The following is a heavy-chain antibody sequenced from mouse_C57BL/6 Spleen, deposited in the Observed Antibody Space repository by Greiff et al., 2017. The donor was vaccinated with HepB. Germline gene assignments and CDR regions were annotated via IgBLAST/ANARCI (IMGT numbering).Heavy chain of an antibody. D-gene: IGHD1-1*01. CDR3: ASGYYGSRFAY. CDR1: GFSLTSYG. J-gene: IGHJ3*01. CDR2: IWGVGST. Sequence: LVAPSQSLSITCTVSGFSLTSYGVDWVRQSPGKGLEWLGVIWGVGSTNYNSALKSRLSISKDNSKSQVFLKMNSLQTDDTAMYYCASGYYGSRFAYWGQGTLVTVSA. V-gene: IGHV2-6*01.